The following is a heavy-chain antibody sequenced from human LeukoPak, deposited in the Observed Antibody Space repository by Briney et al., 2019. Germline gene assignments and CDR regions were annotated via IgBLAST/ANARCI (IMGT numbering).Heavy chain of an antibody. D-gene: IGHD3-10*01. J-gene: IGHJ4*02. CDR2: MNPNSGNT. CDR1: GYTFTIYD. V-gene: IGHV1-8*03. Sequence: ASVTVSFKGSGYTFTIYDINWVRQATGQGLEGVGGMNPNSGNTGYSQKFQGRVTITMNSAISTAYMELSSLRSEDTAVYYCARGGYYYGSGSYSIPDYWGQGTLVTVSS. CDR3: ARGGYYYGSGSYSIPDY.